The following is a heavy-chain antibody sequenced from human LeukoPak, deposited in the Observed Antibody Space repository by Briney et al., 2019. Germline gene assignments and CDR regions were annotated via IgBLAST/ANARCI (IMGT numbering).Heavy chain of an antibody. CDR2: INHSGST. J-gene: IGHJ3*02. CDR1: GGSFSGYY. CDR3: ARSNADPVDAFDI. D-gene: IGHD2-8*01. Sequence: SETLSLTCAIYGGSFSGYYWSWIRQPPGKGLEWIGEINHSGSTNYNPSLKSRVTISVDTSKNQFSLKLSSVTAADTAVYYCARSNADPVDAFDIWGQGTMVTVSS. V-gene: IGHV4-34*01.